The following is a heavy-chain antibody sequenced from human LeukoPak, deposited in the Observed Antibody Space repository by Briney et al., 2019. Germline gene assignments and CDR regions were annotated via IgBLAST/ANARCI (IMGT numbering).Heavy chain of an antibody. CDR2: ISGSGGTT. V-gene: IGHV3-23*01. D-gene: IGHD4-17*01. CDR3: AKGKAMTTVTTFDY. CDR1: GFTFSNYG. J-gene: IGHJ4*02. Sequence: GGSLRLSCAASGFTFSNYGMSWVRQAPGKGLEWVSAISGSGGTTYYADSVKGRFTISRDNSKNTLYLQMNSLRAEDTAVYYCAKGKAMTTVTTFDYWGQGTLVTVSS.